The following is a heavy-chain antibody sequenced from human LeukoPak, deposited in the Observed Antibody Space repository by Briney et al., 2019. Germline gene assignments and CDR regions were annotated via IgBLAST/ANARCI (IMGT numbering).Heavy chain of an antibody. J-gene: IGHJ6*03. CDR3: ARDLVLLEVVIFMDV. D-gene: IGHD3-10*01. Sequence: SETLSLTCAVYGGSFSGYYWSWIRQPPGKGLEWIGEINHSGSTNYNPSLKSRVTISVDTSKNQFSLQLNSVTPEDTAVYYCARDLVLLEVVIFMDVWGKGTTVTVSS. V-gene: IGHV4-34*01. CDR1: GGSFSGYY. CDR2: INHSGST.